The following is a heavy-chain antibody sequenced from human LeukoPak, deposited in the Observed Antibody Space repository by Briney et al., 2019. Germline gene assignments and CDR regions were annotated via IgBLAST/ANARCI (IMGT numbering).Heavy chain of an antibody. CDR3: VRDARYDTSGSFQH. J-gene: IGHJ1*01. D-gene: IGHD3-22*01. CDR2: IKWNGDST. V-gene: IGHV3-20*04. Sequence: GGPLRLSCAASGFTFDNYDMSWVRQVPGKGLEWVSGIKWNGDSTGYADSVKGRFTTSRDNAKNSLYLQMNSLRAEDTALYYCVRDARYDTSGSFQHWGQGTLVTVSS. CDR1: GFTFDNYD.